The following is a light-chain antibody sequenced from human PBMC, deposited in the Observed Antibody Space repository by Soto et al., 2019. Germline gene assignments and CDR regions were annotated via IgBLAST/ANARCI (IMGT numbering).Light chain of an antibody. CDR1: SGDVGGYNS. CDR2: EVT. Sequence: QSVLTQPASVSGSPGQSITISCSGSSGDVGGYNSVSWYQQHPGKAPKLLIYEVTNRPSGLSNRFSGSKSGSAAPLTISWLQAEDEADYYCNSYTSSGTYVFXTGTKLTVL. V-gene: IGLV2-14*01. J-gene: IGLJ1*01. CDR3: NSYTSSGTYV.